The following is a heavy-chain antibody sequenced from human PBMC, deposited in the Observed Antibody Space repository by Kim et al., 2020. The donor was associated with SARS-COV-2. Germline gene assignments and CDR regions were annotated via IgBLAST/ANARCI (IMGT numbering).Heavy chain of an antibody. CDR2: ISGDSGNS. J-gene: IGHJ4*02. CDR1: GFTFSRYT. V-gene: IGHV3-23*01. D-gene: IGHD3-16*01. Sequence: GGSLRLSCAASGFTFSRYTMSWVRQAPGKGLEWVSGISGDSGNSNYADFVKGRFTLSRDNSKRMLYMQMNSLRADDTAVYYCALLGGPAGEDSGGQGTLVTVSS. CDR3: ALLGGPAGEDS.